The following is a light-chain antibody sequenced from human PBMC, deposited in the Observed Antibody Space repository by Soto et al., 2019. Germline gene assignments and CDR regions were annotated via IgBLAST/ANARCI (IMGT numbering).Light chain of an antibody. V-gene: IGKV1-16*01. Sequence: DIQMTQSPSSLSASLGDRVTITCRASQGISTFLAWFQQKPGKAPKTLNYAASSLHSGGPSRVRGSGSGTDFTLNISSLQPEDFATYYCQHYDGYPQIFGQGTRLEIK. CDR3: QHYDGYPQI. CDR1: QGISTF. CDR2: AAS. J-gene: IGKJ5*01.